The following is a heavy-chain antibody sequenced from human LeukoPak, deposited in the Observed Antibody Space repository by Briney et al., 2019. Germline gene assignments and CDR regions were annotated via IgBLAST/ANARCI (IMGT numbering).Heavy chain of an antibody. CDR1: GFTFTNYA. D-gene: IGHD1-20*01. CDR2: ISGSGGST. V-gene: IGHV3-23*01. J-gene: IGHJ4*02. Sequence: GGSLRLSCAASGFTFTNYAMNWVRQAPGKGPEWASGISGSGGSTSYADSVKGRFTISRDNSKNTLYLQMNSLRAEDTAVYYCAREDPYNWNPNGYFDYWGQGTLVTVSS. CDR3: AREDPYNWNPNGYFDY.